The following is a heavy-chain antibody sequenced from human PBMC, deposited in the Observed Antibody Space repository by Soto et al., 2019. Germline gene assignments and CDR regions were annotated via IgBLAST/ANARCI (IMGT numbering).Heavy chain of an antibody. CDR3: ARAYGDYFDY. J-gene: IGHJ4*02. CDR2: IYYSGST. CDR1: GGSISSYY. V-gene: IGHV4-59*01. D-gene: IGHD4-17*01. Sequence: QVQLQESGPGLVKPSETLSLTCTVSGGSISSYYWSWIRQPPGKGLEWIGYIYYSGSTNYNPSLKCRVSISIDSSESQFPLTLSSVTTADTAVYYPARAYGDYFDYWGQGTLVTVSS.